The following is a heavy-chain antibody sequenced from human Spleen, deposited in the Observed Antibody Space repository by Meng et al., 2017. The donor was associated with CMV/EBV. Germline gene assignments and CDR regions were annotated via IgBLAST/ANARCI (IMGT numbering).Heavy chain of an antibody. CDR2: IYSGGRT. V-gene: IGHV3-66*02. D-gene: IGHD2-21*01. J-gene: IGHJ4*02. Sequence: GGSLRLSCAASGFTLSSYWMFWVRQAPRKGLEWVSVIYSGGRTFYAESVKGRFTISRDNSKNTLYLQMDSLRHEDTAFYHCVKEGIRDEWPRDFDYWGQGLLVTVSS. CDR3: VKEGIRDEWPRDFDY. CDR1: GFTLSSYW.